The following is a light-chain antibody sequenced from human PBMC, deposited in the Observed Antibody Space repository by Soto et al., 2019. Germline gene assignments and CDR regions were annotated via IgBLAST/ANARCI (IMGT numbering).Light chain of an antibody. V-gene: IGKV1-39*01. Sequence: DIQMTQSPSSLSASVGDRVTITCRASQSISSYVNWYQQKPGKAPKLLIYAASSLQSGVPSRFSGSGSGTDFTLTISSLQPEDVATYYSHQSYSTPPITFGQGTRLEIK. CDR1: QSISSY. CDR2: AAS. J-gene: IGKJ5*01. CDR3: HQSYSTPPIT.